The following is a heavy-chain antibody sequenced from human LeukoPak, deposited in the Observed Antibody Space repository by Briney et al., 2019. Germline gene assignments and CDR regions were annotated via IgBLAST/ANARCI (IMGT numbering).Heavy chain of an antibody. Sequence: GGSLRLSCAASGFTFSSYAMSWVRQAPGKGLEWVSAISSSGGSTYYADSVKGRFTISRDNSKNTLYLQMNSLRAEDTAVYYCAKVPGNYYYYGMDVWGQGTTVTVSS. CDR3: AKVPGNYYYYGMDV. CDR2: ISSSGGST. V-gene: IGHV3-23*01. J-gene: IGHJ6*02. CDR1: GFTFSSYA.